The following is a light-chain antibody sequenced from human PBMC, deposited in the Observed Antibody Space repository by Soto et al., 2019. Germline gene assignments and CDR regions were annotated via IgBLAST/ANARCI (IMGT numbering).Light chain of an antibody. J-gene: IGLJ2*01. CDR1: SGHSSYA. Sequence: QSVLAQSPSASASLGASVKLTCTLSSGHSSYAIAWLQQQPEKGPRYLMKLDSDGSHSKGDGIPDRFSGSSSGAERYLTISSLQSDDEADYYCQTWGTGIVVFGGGTKLTVL. CDR3: QTWGTGIVV. CDR2: LDSDGSH. V-gene: IGLV4-69*01.